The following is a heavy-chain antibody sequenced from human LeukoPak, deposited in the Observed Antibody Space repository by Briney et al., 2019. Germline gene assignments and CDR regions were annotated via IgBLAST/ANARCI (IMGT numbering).Heavy chain of an antibody. V-gene: IGHV4-34*01. J-gene: IGHJ1*01. Sequence: SETLSLTCAVYGGSFSGYYWSWIRQPPGKGLEWIGEIDDSGSSNYNPSLRSGVTISVDSSKNQFSLKLSSVTAADTAVYCCARGEDGDYYFQHWGQGTLVTVSS. CDR1: GGSFSGYY. D-gene: IGHD4-17*01. CDR3: ARGEDGDYYFQH. CDR2: IDDSGSS.